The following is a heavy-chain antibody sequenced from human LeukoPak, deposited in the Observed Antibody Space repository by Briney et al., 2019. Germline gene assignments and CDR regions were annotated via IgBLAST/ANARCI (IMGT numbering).Heavy chain of an antibody. CDR3: ARVRYCSSTGCYSYFDY. CDR2: IDADGSTT. J-gene: IGHJ4*02. CDR1: GFTFSNFY. D-gene: IGHD2-2*02. Sequence: QPGGSLRLSCAASGFTFSNFYMHWVRQPPGKGLVWVSRIDADGSTTTYADSVKGRFTISRDNAKKTLYLQMNSLRAEDTAVYYCARVRYCSSTGCYSYFDYWGQGTLVTVSS. V-gene: IGHV3-74*01.